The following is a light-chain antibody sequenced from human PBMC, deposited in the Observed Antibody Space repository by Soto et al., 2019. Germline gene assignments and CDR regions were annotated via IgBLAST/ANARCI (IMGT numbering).Light chain of an antibody. V-gene: IGKV3-20*01. CDR1: QSVRNSS. Sequence: EILLTQSPGTLSLSPGERATLSCRASQSVRNSSLAGYQQKPGQAPRLLIYGASGRATGIPDRFSGSGSGTDFTLTISRLEPEDCAVYYCQQYGSSPYTVGQGTKLEI. CDR3: QQYGSSPYT. J-gene: IGKJ2*01. CDR2: GAS.